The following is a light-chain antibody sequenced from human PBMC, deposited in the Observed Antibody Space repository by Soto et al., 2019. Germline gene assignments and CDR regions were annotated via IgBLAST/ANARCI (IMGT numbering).Light chain of an antibody. V-gene: IGKV3-11*01. J-gene: IGKJ3*01. CDR3: QQRSNWPLLT. CDR2: DAS. Sequence: EIVLTQSPATLSLSPGEIATLSCRASQSVSSYLAWYQQKPGQAPRLLLYDASTRATGIPPRFGGSGSGTAFTLTISSVESEDFAVYYCQQRSNWPLLTFGPGTKVDVK. CDR1: QSVSSY.